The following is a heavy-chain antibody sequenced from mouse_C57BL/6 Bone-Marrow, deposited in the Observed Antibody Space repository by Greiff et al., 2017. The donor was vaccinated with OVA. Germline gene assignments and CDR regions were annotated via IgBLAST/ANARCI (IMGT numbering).Heavy chain of an antibody. J-gene: IGHJ2*01. CDR2: LNPNNGGT. V-gene: IGHV1-22*01. D-gene: IGHD1-1*01. Sequence: EVQLQQSGPELVKPGASVKMSCKASGYTFTDYNMHWVKQSHGKSLEWIGYLNPNNGGTSYNQKFKGKATLTVNKSSSTAYMELRSLTSEDSAVYYCARYWYGSSFDYWGQGTTLTVSS. CDR1: GYTFTDYN. CDR3: ARYWYGSSFDY.